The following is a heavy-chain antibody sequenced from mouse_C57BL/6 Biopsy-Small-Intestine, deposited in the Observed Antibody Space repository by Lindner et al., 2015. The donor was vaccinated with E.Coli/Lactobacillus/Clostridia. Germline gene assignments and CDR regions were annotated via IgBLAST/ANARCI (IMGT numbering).Heavy chain of an antibody. CDR2: IYPGDGDT. D-gene: IGHD6-1*01. Sequence: LQESGPELVRPGASVKISCKAPGYTFTSHWMQWVRQRPGKGLEWIGRIYPGDGDTNYNEKFKGKATLTADKSSSTAYMELRSLTSEDSAVYFCARGRSTTGWFAYWGQGTLVTVSA. CDR1: GYTFTSHW. CDR3: ARGRSTTGWFAY. J-gene: IGHJ3*01. V-gene: IGHV1-56*01.